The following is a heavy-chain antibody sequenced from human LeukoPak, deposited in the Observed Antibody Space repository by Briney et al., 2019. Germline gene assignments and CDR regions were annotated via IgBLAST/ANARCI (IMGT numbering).Heavy chain of an antibody. CDR3: ARGLSGAPDY. D-gene: IGHD3-10*01. CDR1: GFTFSNHA. J-gene: IGHJ1*01. CDR2: ISNNGRST. V-gene: IGHV3-64*02. Sequence: GGSLRLSCVGSGFTFSNHALHWVRQFPGKRLEYVSAISNNGRSTHYTDSVKGRFTVSRDNSKETVYLQLSSLRPEDTALYYCARGLSGAPDYWGRGTLVTVSS.